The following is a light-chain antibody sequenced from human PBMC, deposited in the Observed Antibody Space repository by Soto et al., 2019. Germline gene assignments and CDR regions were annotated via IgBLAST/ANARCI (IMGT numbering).Light chain of an antibody. CDR1: SSDVGGYRY. Sequence: SVLTQPASVSGSTGQSITISCTGTSSDVGGYRYVSWDQHHPGKSPTLMIYEDSSRPSGVSNFFSGSKSGNTASLTISGLQAEDEADDYCRSYTSSNTRVFGGGTKLTVL. V-gene: IGLV2-14*01. CDR3: RSYTSSNTRV. J-gene: IGLJ2*01. CDR2: EDS.